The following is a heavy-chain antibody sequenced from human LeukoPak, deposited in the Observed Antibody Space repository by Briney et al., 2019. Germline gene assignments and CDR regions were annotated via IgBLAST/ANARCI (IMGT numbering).Heavy chain of an antibody. J-gene: IGHJ6*02. CDR2: INHSGST. V-gene: IGHV4-34*01. CDR1: GGSFSGYY. CDR3: ASSPWESPTSALYRHYYYGMDV. D-gene: IGHD1-26*01. Sequence: KASETLSLTCAVYGGSFSGYYWSWIRQPPGKGLEWIGEINHSGSTNYNPSLKSRVTISVDTSKNQFSLKLSSVTAADTAVYYCASSPWESPTSALYRHYYYGMDVWGQGTTVTVSS.